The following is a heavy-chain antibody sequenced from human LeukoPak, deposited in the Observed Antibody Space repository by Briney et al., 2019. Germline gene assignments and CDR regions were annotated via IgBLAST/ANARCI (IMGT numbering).Heavy chain of an antibody. D-gene: IGHD2-2*02. V-gene: IGHV4-59*13. CDR3: ARGRDCSSTSCYSGYYYYGMDV. CDR2: IYYSGST. J-gene: IGHJ6*02. CDR1: GGSISSYS. Sequence: SETLSLTCTVSGGSISSYSWSWIRQPPGKGLECIGYIYYSGSTNYNPSLKSRGTISIDTSKNQFSLKLSSVTAADTAVYYCARGRDCSSTSCYSGYYYYGMDVWGQGTTVTVSS.